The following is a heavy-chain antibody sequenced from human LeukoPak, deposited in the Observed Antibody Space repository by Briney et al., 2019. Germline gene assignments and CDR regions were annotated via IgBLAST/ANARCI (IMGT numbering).Heavy chain of an antibody. CDR2: IRYDGSNK. CDR3: AKDLPISWNYGTEGVDY. Sequence: PGGSLRLSCAASGFTFSSYGMHWVRQAPGKGLEWVAFIRYDGSNKYYADSVKGRFTISRDNSKNTLYLQMNSLRAEDTAVYYCAKDLPISWNYGTEGVDYWGQGTLVTVSS. J-gene: IGHJ4*02. V-gene: IGHV3-30*02. CDR1: GFTFSSYG. D-gene: IGHD1-7*01.